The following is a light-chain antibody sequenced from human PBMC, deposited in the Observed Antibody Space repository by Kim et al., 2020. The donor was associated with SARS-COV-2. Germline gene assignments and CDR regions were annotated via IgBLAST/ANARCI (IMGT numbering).Light chain of an antibody. V-gene: IGLV1-47*01. CDR2: DNN. Sequence: GRRITISCSGSSSNIGSNHAYWYQQLPGAAPKILIFDNNQRPSGVPDRFSGSKSGTSASLAISEVRSEDEANYYCAAWDDSLTGVVFGGGTQLTVL. J-gene: IGLJ3*02. CDR3: AAWDDSLTGVV. CDR1: SSNIGSNH.